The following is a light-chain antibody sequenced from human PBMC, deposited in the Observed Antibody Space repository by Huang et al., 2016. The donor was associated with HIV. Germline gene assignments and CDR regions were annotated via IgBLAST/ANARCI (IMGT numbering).Light chain of an antibody. CDR1: QDINDS. J-gene: IGKJ4*01. Sequence: AIQLTQSPSFLSASVGDRVTITCRARQDINDSLPWYQQKPGNPPEVLIYDASSLESGVPSRFSGSGSGADFTLTISSLQPEDFATYYCQQFKNYPLTFGGGTKVEVK. V-gene: IGKV1D-13*01. CDR2: DAS. CDR3: QQFKNYPLT.